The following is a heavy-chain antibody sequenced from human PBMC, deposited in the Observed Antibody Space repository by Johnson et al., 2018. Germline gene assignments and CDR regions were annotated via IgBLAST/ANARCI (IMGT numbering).Heavy chain of an antibody. D-gene: IGHD3-10*01. CDR3: ASFGSRTAFAF. Sequence: QVQLQQWGAGLLKPSETLSLTCAVFGGSFSAYDWSWIRQPPGKGLEWLGEIDNSGSNLFNPSLKSRVTMSVDTSKNQFSLTPRSVTAADTAVYSCASFGSRTAFAFWGQGTMVTVSS. CDR2: IDNSGSN. CDR1: GGSFSAYD. V-gene: IGHV4-34*01. J-gene: IGHJ3*01.